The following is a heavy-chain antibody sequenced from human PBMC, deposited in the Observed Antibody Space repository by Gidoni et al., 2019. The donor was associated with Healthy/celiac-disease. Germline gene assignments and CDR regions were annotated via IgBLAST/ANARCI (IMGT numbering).Heavy chain of an antibody. Sequence: QVQLVVSGGGVVQHGRSLSLSCVASGFTFSIQGVHWVRQAPGKGLEWVALVSYDGNTRYYVDSVKVRFTISRDNSKNMLYLQMNSLRLEDTAVYYCAKNSLGRTTSWHFDYWGQGTLVTVSS. CDR3: AKNSLGRTTSWHFDY. CDR1: GFTFSIQG. D-gene: IGHD2-2*01. J-gene: IGHJ4*02. V-gene: IGHV3-30*18. CDR2: VSYDGNTR.